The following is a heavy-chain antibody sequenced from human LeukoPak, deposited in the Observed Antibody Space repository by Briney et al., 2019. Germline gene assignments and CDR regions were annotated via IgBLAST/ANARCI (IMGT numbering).Heavy chain of an antibody. CDR3: AREEAIYYYGMDV. CDR2: IYPGDSDT. Sequence: GESLKISCKGSGYSFTSYWIGWVRQMPGKGLEWMGIIYPGDSDTRYSPSSQGQVTVSADKSISTAYLQWSSLKASDTAMYYCAREEAIYYYGMDVWGQGTTVTVSS. V-gene: IGHV5-51*01. CDR1: GYSFTSYW. J-gene: IGHJ6*02.